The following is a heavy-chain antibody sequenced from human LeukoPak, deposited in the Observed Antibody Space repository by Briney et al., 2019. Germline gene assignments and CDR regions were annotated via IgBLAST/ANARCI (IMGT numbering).Heavy chain of an antibody. Sequence: GGSLRLSCAASGFIFNDHYMDWVRQAPGKGLEWVGRTRNKPNNYTTEYAASVKGRFTISRDDSKNSLYLQMNSLKTEDTAVYYCARDSYCSGGTCYFHFDYWGQGTLVTVSS. CDR1: GFIFNDHY. D-gene: IGHD2-15*01. V-gene: IGHV3-72*01. J-gene: IGHJ4*02. CDR3: ARDSYCSGGTCYFHFDY. CDR2: TRNKPNNYTT.